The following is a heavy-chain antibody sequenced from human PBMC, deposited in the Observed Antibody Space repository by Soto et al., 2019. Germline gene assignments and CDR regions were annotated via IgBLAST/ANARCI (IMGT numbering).Heavy chain of an antibody. J-gene: IGHJ5*02. Sequence: QLLLQESGPGLVKPSETLSLTCTVSGGSFSNSFYYWGWIRQPPGKGLEWIGSISSSGGTYDNPSLESRVTTALXXSXHQFSLKLSSVTAADTAVYYCASHDVSYHGPGWFDPWGQGTLVTVSS. CDR2: ISSSGGT. CDR3: ASHDVSYHGPGWFDP. V-gene: IGHV4-39*01. D-gene: IGHD1-26*01. CDR1: GGSFSNSFYY.